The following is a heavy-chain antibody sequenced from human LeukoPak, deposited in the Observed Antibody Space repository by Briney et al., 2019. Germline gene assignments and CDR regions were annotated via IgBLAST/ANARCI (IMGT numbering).Heavy chain of an antibody. CDR1: GFSFSAFW. CDR2: IKQDGSEK. J-gene: IGHJ4*02. V-gene: IGHV3-7*01. CDR3: AAYITSSGAIDY. D-gene: IGHD6-6*01. Sequence: GGSLRLSCAASGFSFSAFWMNWVRQAPGKGLEWVANIKQDGSEKYYVDSVKGRFTISRDNAQNSMYLQMNGLRAEDTAVYYCAAYITSSGAIDYWAREPWSPSRQ.